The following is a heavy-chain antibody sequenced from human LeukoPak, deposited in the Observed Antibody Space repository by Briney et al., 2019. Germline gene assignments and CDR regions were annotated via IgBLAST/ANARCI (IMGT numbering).Heavy chain of an antibody. CDR2: INHSGST. CDR3: AXXXXXXXXXXXXXXXV. CDR1: XXXXXXXY. V-gene: IGHV4-34*01. J-gene: IGHJ6*04. Sequence: YXXXXXXXYWSWIRQPPGKGLXWIGEINHSGSTNYNPSLTSRVTISVDTSKNQFSLRLRSVTAADTAVYYFAXXXXXXXXXXXXXXXVWGKGTTXTASS.